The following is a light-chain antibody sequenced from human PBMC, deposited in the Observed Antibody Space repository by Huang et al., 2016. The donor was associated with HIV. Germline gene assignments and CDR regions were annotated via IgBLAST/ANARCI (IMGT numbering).Light chain of an antibody. Sequence: ETVLTQSPATLSLSPGERATLSCMASQSVNSYLAWYQQKPGQTPSLLIYDASNRATGIPARFSGSGSGTDFTLTISSLEPEDFAVYYCQQRKYWPPITFGQGTRLEIK. J-gene: IGKJ5*01. CDR2: DAS. CDR1: QSVNSY. CDR3: QQRKYWPPIT. V-gene: IGKV3-11*01.